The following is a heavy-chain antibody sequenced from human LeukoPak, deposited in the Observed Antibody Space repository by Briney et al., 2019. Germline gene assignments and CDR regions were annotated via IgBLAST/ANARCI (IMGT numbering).Heavy chain of an antibody. J-gene: IGHJ4*02. CDR2: IKQDGSQQ. CDR1: GFTFSSDR. CDR3: ARIYYDYVWGSQRPFYFDY. D-gene: IGHD3-16*01. V-gene: IGHV3-7*01. Sequence: GGSLRLSCAASGFTFSSDRMTWVRQAPGKGLEWVASIKQDGSQQFYVDPVKGRFTISRDNAKNSLYLQMYSLRAEDTSVYYCARIYYDYVWGSQRPFYFDYWGQGTLVTVSP.